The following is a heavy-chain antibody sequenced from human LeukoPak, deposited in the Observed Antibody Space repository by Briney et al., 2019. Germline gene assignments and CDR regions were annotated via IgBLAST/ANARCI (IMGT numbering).Heavy chain of an antibody. Sequence: SETLSLTCAVSGYPISSGYYWGWIRQPPGKGLEWIGTIYHSGSTYYNPSLKSRVTISVDTSKNRFSLKLSSVTAADTAVYYCARAKSSSWAHYFDYWGQGTLVTVSS. J-gene: IGHJ4*02. CDR2: IYHSGST. CDR3: ARAKSSSWAHYFDY. V-gene: IGHV4-38-2*01. D-gene: IGHD6-13*01. CDR1: GYPISSGYY.